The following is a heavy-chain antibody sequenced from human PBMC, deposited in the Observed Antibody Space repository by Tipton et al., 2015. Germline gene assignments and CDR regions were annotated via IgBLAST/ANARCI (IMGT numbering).Heavy chain of an antibody. CDR1: GFKFSDHS. CDR3: AKDFHNNFGFDY. J-gene: IGHJ4*02. Sequence: GSLRLSCVASGFKFSDHSMNWVRQAPGKGLEWVSYISRSSTTIYHADSVRGRFTMSRDNAKNSLYLQMNSLRDEDTAVYYCAKDFHNNFGFDYWGQGTLVTVSS. V-gene: IGHV3-48*02. CDR2: ISRSSTTI. D-gene: IGHD4-11*01.